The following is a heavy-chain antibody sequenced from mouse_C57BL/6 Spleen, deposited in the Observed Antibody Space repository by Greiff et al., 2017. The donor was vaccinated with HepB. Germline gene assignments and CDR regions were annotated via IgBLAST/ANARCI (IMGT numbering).Heavy chain of an antibody. D-gene: IGHD2-3*01. CDR2: INPNNGGT. CDR1: GYTFTDYY. J-gene: IGHJ3*01. CDR3: ASIYDGYPFAY. V-gene: IGHV1-26*01. Sequence: EVQLQQSGPELVKPGASVKISCKASGYTFTDYYMNWVKQSHGKSLEWIGDINPNNGGTSYNQKFKGKATLTVDKSSSTAYMELRSLTSEDSAVYYCASIYDGYPFAYWGQGTLVTVSA.